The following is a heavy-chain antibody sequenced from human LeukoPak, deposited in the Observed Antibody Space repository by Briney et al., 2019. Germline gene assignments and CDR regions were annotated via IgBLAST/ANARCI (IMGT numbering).Heavy chain of an antibody. J-gene: IGHJ3*02. CDR3: ARHPYISGWYGSGLSGTFDI. Sequence: SETLSLTCTVSGGSISSGSYYWDWIRQPPGKGLERIGSIYYSGSTYYNPSLKSRVTISVDTSKNQFSLMLISVTAADTAVYYCARHPYISGWYGSGLSGTFDIWGQGTMVTVSS. D-gene: IGHD6-19*01. CDR2: IYYSGST. V-gene: IGHV4-39*01. CDR1: GGSISSGSYY.